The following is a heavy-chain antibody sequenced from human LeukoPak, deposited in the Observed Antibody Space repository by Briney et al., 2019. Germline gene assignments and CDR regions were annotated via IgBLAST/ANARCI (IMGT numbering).Heavy chain of an antibody. D-gene: IGHD3-3*01. CDR1: GFTFSSAW. J-gene: IGHJ5*02. CDR3: TTDAGFLDP. CDR2: IKTETDGGTT. Sequence: PGGSLRLSCAASGFTFSSAWMTWVRQAPGKGLEWVGRIKTETDGGTTDYAAPVKGRFTISRDDSENTLYLQMNSLKTEDTAMYYCTTDAGFLDPWGQGTLVTVPS. V-gene: IGHV3-15*01.